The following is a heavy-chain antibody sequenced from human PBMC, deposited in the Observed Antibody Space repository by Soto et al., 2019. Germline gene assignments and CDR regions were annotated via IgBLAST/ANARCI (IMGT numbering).Heavy chain of an antibody. J-gene: IGHJ5*02. V-gene: IGHV4-34*01. CDR2: INHSGST. CDR3: ARESKIGTPGS. Sequence: LQPPGKGLEWIGEINHSGSTNYNPSLKSRVTISVDTSKNQFSLKLTSVTAADTAVYYCARESKIGTPGSWGQGTLVTVSS. D-gene: IGHD1-7*01.